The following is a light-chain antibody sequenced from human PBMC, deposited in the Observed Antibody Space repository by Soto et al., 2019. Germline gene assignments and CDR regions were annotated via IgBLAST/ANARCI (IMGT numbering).Light chain of an antibody. Sequence: QSVLTQSPSVSGAPRQRVTITCSGSTSNIGNNAVSWYQQLPGEAPKLLLYYDDLLSSGASDRFSASKSGTSASLAISGLQSEDEADYYCATWDDTLNGVVFGEGTQLTVL. CDR2: YDD. J-gene: IGLJ3*02. CDR1: TSNIGNNA. CDR3: ATWDDTLNGVV. V-gene: IGLV1-36*01.